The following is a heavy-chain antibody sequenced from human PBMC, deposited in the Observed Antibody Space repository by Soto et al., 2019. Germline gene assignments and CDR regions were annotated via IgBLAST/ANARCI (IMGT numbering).Heavy chain of an antibody. J-gene: IGHJ4*02. CDR1: GFIFSEST. Sequence: GGSLRLSCSASGFIFSESTIYWVRQVPGKGLEAISAVSTSGRSTYYADSVKDRFTISRDNSKNTLFLQMGSLRPEDTAIYYCVKQAKGLDGVAFDYWGQGTQVTVSS. D-gene: IGHD2-15*01. V-gene: IGHV3-64D*06. CDR3: VKQAKGLDGVAFDY. CDR2: VSTSGRST.